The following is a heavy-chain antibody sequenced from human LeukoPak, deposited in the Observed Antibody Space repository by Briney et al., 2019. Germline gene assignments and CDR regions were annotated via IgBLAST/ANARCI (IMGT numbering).Heavy chain of an antibody. V-gene: IGHV1-8*01. CDR3: ARNGAYGSGRRYYYGMDV. Sequence: PLASVKVSCKASGYTFTSYDINWVRQATGQGLEWMGWMNPNSGNTGYAQKFQGRVTMTRNTSISTAYMELSSLRSEDTAVYYCARNGAYGSGRRYYYGMDVWGQGATVTVSS. J-gene: IGHJ6*02. CDR2: MNPNSGNT. D-gene: IGHD3-10*01. CDR1: GYTFTSYD.